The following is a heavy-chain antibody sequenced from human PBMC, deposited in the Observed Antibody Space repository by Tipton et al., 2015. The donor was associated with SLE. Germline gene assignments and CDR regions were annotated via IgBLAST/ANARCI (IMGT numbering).Heavy chain of an antibody. Sequence: QSGAEVKKPGASVKVSCKASGYTFTSFDINWVRQATGQGLEWMGWMNPNSGNTAYAQKFQGGVTMTRDTSISTAYMELSSLRSEDTAVYYCARAPPQLGFDYWGQGTLVTVSS. J-gene: IGHJ4*02. CDR3: ARAPPQLGFDY. CDR1: GYTFTSFD. CDR2: MNPNSGNT. V-gene: IGHV1-8*01. D-gene: IGHD5-24*01.